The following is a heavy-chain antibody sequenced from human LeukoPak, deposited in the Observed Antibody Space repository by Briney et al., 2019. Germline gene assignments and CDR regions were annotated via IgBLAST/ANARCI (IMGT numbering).Heavy chain of an antibody. Sequence: ASVTVSCKASGYTFTGYYMHWVRQAPGQGLEWMGWINPNSGGTNYAQKFQGRVTMTRDTSISTAYMELSRLRSDDTAVYYCARDRHIGRITIFGVVIENPDDAFDIWGQGTMVTVSS. CDR2: INPNSGGT. CDR3: ARDRHIGRITIFGVVIENPDDAFDI. CDR1: GYTFTGYY. D-gene: IGHD3-3*01. J-gene: IGHJ3*02. V-gene: IGHV1-2*02.